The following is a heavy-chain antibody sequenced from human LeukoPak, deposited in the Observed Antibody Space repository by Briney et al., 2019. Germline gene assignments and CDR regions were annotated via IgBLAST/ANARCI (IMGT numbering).Heavy chain of an antibody. D-gene: IGHD4-17*01. J-gene: IGHJ4*02. Sequence: GGSLSLSCAVSGFTFSSYSMNWVRKAPGKGLEWLSYISSGSSDIHYADSVKGRFTISRDNAKNSLYLQMNSLRAEDTAVYYCARDTGPVDYWGQGTLVTVSS. CDR3: ARDTGPVDY. CDR2: ISSGSSDI. CDR1: GFTFSSYS. V-gene: IGHV3-48*01.